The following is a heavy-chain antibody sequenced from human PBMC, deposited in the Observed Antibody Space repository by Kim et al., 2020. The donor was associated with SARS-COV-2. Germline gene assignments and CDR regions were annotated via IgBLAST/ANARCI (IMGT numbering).Heavy chain of an antibody. V-gene: IGHV3-23*01. J-gene: IGHJ6*02. Sequence: GGSLRLSCAASGFTFSSYAMSWVRQAPGKGLEWVSAISGSGGSTYYADSVKGRFTISRDNSKNTLYLQMNSLRAEDTAVYYCATSEVRYYYYGMDVWGQGTTVTVSS. CDR1: GFTFSSYA. CDR3: ATSEVRYYYYGMDV. CDR2: ISGSGGST.